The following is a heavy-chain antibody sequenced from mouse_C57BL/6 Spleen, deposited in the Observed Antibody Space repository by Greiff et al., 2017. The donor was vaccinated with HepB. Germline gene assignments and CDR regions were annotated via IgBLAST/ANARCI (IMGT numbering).Heavy chain of an antibody. CDR1: GYNINDIY. CDR3: RISTMNA. V-gene: IGHV14-3*02. J-gene: IGHJ2*01. CDR2: TDPANGNT. D-gene: IGHD5-2*01. Sequence: EVQLQQSGAELVKPAASLKLSCTASGYNINDIYIHWVKQRPEKGLERIRRTDPANGNTKYDPKFQGKATITADTSSNTAYLQLISLTSEDTAVYYCRISTMNAWGQGTTLTVSS.